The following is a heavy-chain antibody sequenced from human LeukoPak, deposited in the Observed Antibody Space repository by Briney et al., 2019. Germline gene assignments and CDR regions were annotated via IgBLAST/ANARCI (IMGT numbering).Heavy chain of an antibody. V-gene: IGHV3-23*01. Sequence: GGSLTLSCTASGFTFNSYVMNWVRGAPGKGLEWVSSISGSGGGTYYADSVKGRFTISRDNSKNTLYMQMNSLRAEDTALYYCAKSDTSGYWYWGQGTLVTVSS. J-gene: IGHJ4*02. D-gene: IGHD3-22*01. CDR2: ISGSGGGT. CDR1: GFTFNSYV. CDR3: AKSDTSGYWY.